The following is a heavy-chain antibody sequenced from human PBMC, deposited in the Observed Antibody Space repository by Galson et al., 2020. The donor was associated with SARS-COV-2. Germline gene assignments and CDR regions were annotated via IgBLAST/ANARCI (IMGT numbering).Heavy chain of an antibody. D-gene: IGHD6-13*01. V-gene: IGHV3-9*01. Sequence: GGSLRLSCAASGFTFDDYAMHWVRQAPGKGLEWVSGISWNSGSIGYADSVKGRFTISRDNAKNSLYLQMNSLRAEDTALYYCASGGSSSSWYGGDDYYGMDVWGQGTTVTVSS. CDR1: GFTFDDYA. CDR2: ISWNSGSI. J-gene: IGHJ6*02. CDR3: ASGGSSSSWYGGDDYYGMDV.